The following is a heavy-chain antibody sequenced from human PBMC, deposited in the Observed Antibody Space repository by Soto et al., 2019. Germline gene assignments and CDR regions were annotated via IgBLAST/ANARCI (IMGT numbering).Heavy chain of an antibody. J-gene: IGHJ4*02. CDR2: ISGTGGST. CDR3: AKDRLGGNFDY. CDR1: GFTFNNYA. V-gene: IGHV3-23*01. Sequence: EVQVLDSGGGLVQPGGSLRLSCAASGFTFNNYAMNWVRQAPGKGLEWVATISGTGGSTYYEDSVKGLFTISRDNAKNTLYLQMNSLRVEDKAVYYCAKDRLGGNFDYWGQGTQVTVSS.